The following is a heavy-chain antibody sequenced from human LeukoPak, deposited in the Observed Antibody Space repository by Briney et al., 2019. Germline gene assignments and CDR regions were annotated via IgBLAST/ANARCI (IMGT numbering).Heavy chain of an antibody. Sequence: PSETLSLTCAVYGGSFSGYYWSWIRQPPGKGLEWIGEINHSGSTNYNPSLKSRVTISVDTSKNQFSLKLSSVTAADTAVYYCARGRYSSGWYNGPTYYYYGMDVWGQGTTVTVSS. J-gene: IGHJ6*02. CDR3: ARGRYSSGWYNGPTYYYYGMDV. CDR2: INHSGST. D-gene: IGHD6-19*01. CDR1: GGSFSGYY. V-gene: IGHV4-34*01.